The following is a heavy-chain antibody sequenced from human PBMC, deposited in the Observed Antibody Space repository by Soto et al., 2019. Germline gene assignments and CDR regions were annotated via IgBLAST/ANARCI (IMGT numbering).Heavy chain of an antibody. CDR1: GFTFSTHG. J-gene: IGHJ6*02. CDR3: AKDLAVVPAGMPNLYYYYGMDV. V-gene: IGHV3-30*18. D-gene: IGHD2-2*01. Sequence: PGGSLRLSCTDSGFTFSTHGMHWVRQAAGKGLEWVAVISYDGTDKYYADSVKGRFTISRDNSKNTLNLQMNSLRAEDTAVYYCAKDLAVVPAGMPNLYYYYGMDVWGQGTTVTVSS. CDR2: ISYDGTDK.